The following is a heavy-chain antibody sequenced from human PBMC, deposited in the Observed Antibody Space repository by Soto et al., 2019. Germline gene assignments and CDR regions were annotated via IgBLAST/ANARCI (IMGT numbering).Heavy chain of an antibody. D-gene: IGHD5-12*01. J-gene: IGHJ4*02. CDR1: GFSLTTSAVA. CDR3: VRRYDPYYFDF. Sequence: SGTTLVNPTQTLTLTCTFSGFSLTTSAVAVGWIRQPPGKALEWVAIVYGNDDKFYKPSLRSRLTITKDNSKNQVVLTLTDMDPVDIGTYFCVRRYDPYYFDFWGQGALVTVSS. V-gene: IGHV2-5*04. CDR2: VYGNDDK.